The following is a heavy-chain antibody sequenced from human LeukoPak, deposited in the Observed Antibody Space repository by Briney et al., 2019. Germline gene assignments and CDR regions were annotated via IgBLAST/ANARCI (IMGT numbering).Heavy chain of an antibody. Sequence: ASVKVSCKASGYTFTSYDINWVRQATGQGLEWMGWMNPNSGNTGYAQKFQGRVTMTRYTSISTAYMELSSLRSEDTAVYYCARGRDPLRYFDWLLYIGWFDPWGQGTLVTVSS. CDR3: ARGRDPLRYFDWLLYIGWFDP. CDR1: GYTFTSYD. CDR2: MNPNSGNT. D-gene: IGHD3-9*01. J-gene: IGHJ5*02. V-gene: IGHV1-8*01.